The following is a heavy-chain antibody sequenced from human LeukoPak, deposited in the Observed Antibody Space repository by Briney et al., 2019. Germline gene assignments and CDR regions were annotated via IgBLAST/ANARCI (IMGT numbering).Heavy chain of an antibody. CDR1: GFTFSGYS. J-gene: IGHJ4*02. V-gene: IGHV3-48*01. CDR3: ARDRTLGEFDF. Sequence: GGSLRLSCAASGFTFSGYSMNWVRQAPGRGLEWVSYITSSRSTIYYADSVKGRFTISRDNAKNSLYLQMNSPRAEDTAVYYCARDRTLGEFDFWGQGTLVTVSS. D-gene: IGHD3-16*01. CDR2: ITSSRSTI.